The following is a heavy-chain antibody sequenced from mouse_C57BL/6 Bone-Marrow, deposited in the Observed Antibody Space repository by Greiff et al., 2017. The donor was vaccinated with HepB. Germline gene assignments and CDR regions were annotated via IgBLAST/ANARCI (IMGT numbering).Heavy chain of an antibody. CDR2: ISSGGSYT. CDR3: ARHPYYGSSYWYVDV. D-gene: IGHD1-1*01. CDR1: GFTFSSYG. Sequence: EVQGVESGGDLVKPGGSLKLSCAASGFTFSSYGMSWVRQTPDKRLEWVATISSGGSYTYYPDSVKGRFTISRDNAKNTLYLQMSSLKSEDTAMYYCARHPYYGSSYWYVDVWGTGTTVTVSS. V-gene: IGHV5-6*01. J-gene: IGHJ1*03.